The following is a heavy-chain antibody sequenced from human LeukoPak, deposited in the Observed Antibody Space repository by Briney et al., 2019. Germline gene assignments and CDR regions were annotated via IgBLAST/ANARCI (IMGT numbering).Heavy chain of an antibody. CDR1: GFTFSTYW. Sequence: GGSLRLSCAASGFTFSTYWMDWVRQVPGKGLVWVSRIKSDGSDIIYADSVKGRFTISRDNAKNTLYLQLHSLRAEDTAVYYCARKGYATYALDIWGQGTLVTVSS. J-gene: IGHJ3*02. CDR2: IKSDGSDI. CDR3: ARKGYATYALDI. D-gene: IGHD2-8*01. V-gene: IGHV3-74*01.